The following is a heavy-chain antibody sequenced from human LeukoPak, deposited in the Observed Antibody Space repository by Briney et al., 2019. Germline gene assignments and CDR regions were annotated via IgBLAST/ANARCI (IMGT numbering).Heavy chain of an antibody. V-gene: IGHV1-46*01. Sequence: GASVKVSCKASGYTFTSYYMHWVRQAPGQGLEWMGIINPSGGSTSYAQKFQGRVTMTRDTSTSTVYMELSSLRSEDTAVYYCARDRWGVVVPDYYYYGMDVWGQGTTVTVSS. CDR1: GYTFTSYY. J-gene: IGHJ6*02. CDR2: INPSGGST. D-gene: IGHD2-2*01. CDR3: ARDRWGVVVPDYYYYGMDV.